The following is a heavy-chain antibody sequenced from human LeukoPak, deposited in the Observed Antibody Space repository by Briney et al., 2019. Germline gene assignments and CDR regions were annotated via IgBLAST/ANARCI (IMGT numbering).Heavy chain of an antibody. D-gene: IGHD3-10*01. Sequence: SETLSLTCTVSGGSISDGSHYWSWIRQSAGKGLEWIGRIYIGGSTTYNPSLKSRVTISADTSRNQISLMLTSVTATDTAVYYCAKALINYSRGGFGIWGQGTVVTVSS. V-gene: IGHV4-61*02. CDR1: GGSISDGSHY. J-gene: IGHJ3*02. CDR3: AKALINYSRGGFGI. CDR2: IYIGGST.